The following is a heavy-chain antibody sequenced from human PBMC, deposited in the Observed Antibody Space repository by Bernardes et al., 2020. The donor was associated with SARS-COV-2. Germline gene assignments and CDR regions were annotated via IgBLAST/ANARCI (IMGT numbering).Heavy chain of an antibody. V-gene: IGHV1-2*02. D-gene: IGHD2-21*02. Sequence: ASVKVSCKASGYTFTGYFIHWVRQAPGERLEWMGWINPNTGGTNYVQKFQGRVTMTRDTSITTAYMELSRLGSDDTATYYCARTRTTISTTGIPVDFWGQGTLVNVCS. CDR1: GYTFTGYF. CDR3: ARTRTTISTTGIPVDF. J-gene: IGHJ4*02. CDR2: INPNTGGT.